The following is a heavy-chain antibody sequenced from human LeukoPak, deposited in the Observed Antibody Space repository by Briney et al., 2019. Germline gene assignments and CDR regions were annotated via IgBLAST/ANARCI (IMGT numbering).Heavy chain of an antibody. CDR3: AHRHPNSGWYWFDP. D-gene: IGHD6-19*01. CDR2: IYWNDDE. J-gene: IGHJ5*02. V-gene: IGHV2-5*01. Sequence: SGPTLVSPTQTLTLTCTFSGFSLSTSGVGVGWIRQPPGKALEWLANIYWNDDERYSPSLKNRLTITKDTSKNQVVLTMTNMDPVDTATYYCAHRHPNSGWYWFDPWGQGTLVTVSS. CDR1: GFSLSTSGVG.